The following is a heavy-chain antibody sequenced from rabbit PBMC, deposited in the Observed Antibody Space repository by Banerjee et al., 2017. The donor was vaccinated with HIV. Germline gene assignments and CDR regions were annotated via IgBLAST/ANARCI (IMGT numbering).Heavy chain of an antibody. J-gene: IGHJ4*01. D-gene: IGHD1-1*01. Sequence: QEQLKESGGGLVQPGGSLKLSCKASGFDFSSYYMSWVRQAPGKGLEWIACIHAGNTGNIYYASWAKGRFTISKTSSTTVTLQMTSLTAADTATYFCARRYAISADYSDAAFTLWGPGTLVTV. CDR2: IHAGNTGNI. CDR1: GFDFSSYYM. CDR3: ARRYAISADYSDAAFTL. V-gene: IGHV1S45*01.